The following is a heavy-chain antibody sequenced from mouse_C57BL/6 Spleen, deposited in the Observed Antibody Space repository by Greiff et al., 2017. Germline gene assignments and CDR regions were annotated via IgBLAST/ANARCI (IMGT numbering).Heavy chain of an antibody. Sequence: QVQLQQSGPGLVAPSQSLSITCTVSGFSLTSYGVSWVRQPPGKGLEWLGVIWGDGSTNYHSALISRLSISKDNSKSQVFLKLNCLQTDDTATYYCAKLDGYYWFAYWGQGTLVTVSA. CDR2: IWGDGST. CDR1: GFSLTSYG. V-gene: IGHV2-3*01. CDR3: AKLDGYYWFAY. D-gene: IGHD2-3*01. J-gene: IGHJ3*01.